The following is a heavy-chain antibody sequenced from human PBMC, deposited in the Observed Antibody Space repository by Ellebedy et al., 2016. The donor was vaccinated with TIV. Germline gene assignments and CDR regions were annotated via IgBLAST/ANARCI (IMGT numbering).Heavy chain of an antibody. J-gene: IGHJ3*02. CDR2: IKSKTDGGTT. D-gene: IGHD2-21*01. CDR3: TTGPHTIVVVNDDDAFDI. CDR1: GFTFSNAW. Sequence: GGSLRLSCAASGFTFSNAWMSWVRQAPGKGLEWVGRIKSKTDGGTTDYAAPVKGRFTISRDDSKNTLYLQMNSLKTEDTAVYYCTTGPHTIVVVNDDDAFDIWGQGTMFTVSS. V-gene: IGHV3-15*01.